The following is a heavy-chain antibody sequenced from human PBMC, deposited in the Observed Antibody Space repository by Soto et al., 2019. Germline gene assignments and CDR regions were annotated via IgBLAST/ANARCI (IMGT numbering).Heavy chain of an antibody. J-gene: IGHJ4*02. V-gene: IGHV5-51*01. Sequence: GESLKISCKGSVYTFTNYWIGWVRQMPGKGLEWMGIIYDGDSDTIYNPSFQGQVTISDDKSISTAYLQWSSLKASDTAMYYCARVRDTGGYYPKYFDSWGQGTLVTVSS. D-gene: IGHD3-22*01. CDR1: VYTFTNYW. CDR3: ARVRDTGGYYPKYFDS. CDR2: IYDGDSDT.